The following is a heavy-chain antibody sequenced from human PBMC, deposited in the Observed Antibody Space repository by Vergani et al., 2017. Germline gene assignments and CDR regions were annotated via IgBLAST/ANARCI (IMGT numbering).Heavy chain of an antibody. CDR3: ARIIAAAGTYYYYGMDV. Sequence: VQLVESGGGVVQPGGSLRLSCAASGFTFSSYGMHWVRQAPGKGLEWVAFIRYDGSNKYYADSVKGRFTISRDNSKNTLYLQMNSLRAEDTAVYYCARIIAAAGTYYYYGMDVWGQGTTVTVSS. J-gene: IGHJ6*02. CDR1: GFTFSSYG. V-gene: IGHV3-30*02. CDR2: IRYDGSNK. D-gene: IGHD6-13*01.